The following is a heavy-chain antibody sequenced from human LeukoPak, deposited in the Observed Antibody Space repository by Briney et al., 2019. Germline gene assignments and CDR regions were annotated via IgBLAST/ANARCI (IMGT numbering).Heavy chain of an antibody. V-gene: IGHV4-59*01. Sequence: SETLSLTCTVSGGSISSYYWSWIRQPPGKGLEWIGYIYYSGSTNYNPSLKSRVTISVDTSKNQFSLKLSSVTAADTAVYYCASFGVATREVDYWGQGTLVTVSS. D-gene: IGHD3-3*01. CDR2: IYYSGST. CDR3: ASFGVATREVDY. CDR1: GGSISSYY. J-gene: IGHJ4*02.